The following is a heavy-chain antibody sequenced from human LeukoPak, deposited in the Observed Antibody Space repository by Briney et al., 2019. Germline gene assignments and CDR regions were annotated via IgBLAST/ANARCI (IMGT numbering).Heavy chain of an antibody. CDR1: GGSVSSGSYY. V-gene: IGHV4-61*01. J-gene: IGHJ4*02. CDR3: AREVSSGWSLDY. Sequence: PSETQSLTCTVSGGSVSSGSYYWSWIRQPPGKGLEWIGYIYYSGSTNYNPSLKSRVTISVDTSKNQFSLKLSSVTAADTAVYYCAREVSSGWSLDYWGQGTLVTVSS. D-gene: IGHD6-19*01. CDR2: IYYSGST.